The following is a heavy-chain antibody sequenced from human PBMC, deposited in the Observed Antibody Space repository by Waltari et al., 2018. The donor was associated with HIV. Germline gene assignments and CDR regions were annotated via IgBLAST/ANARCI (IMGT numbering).Heavy chain of an antibody. V-gene: IGHV3-74*01. CDR1: GIHFSHYG. Sequence: EVEMLPSGESVFQHGGALGHARAALGIHFSHYGSDCVTIVRAKGLVLVSHINSDGSSTNYADSVKGRVTISRDNAKTTLYLQMNSLRAEDTAVYYCARQVYCGRTSCYRPDYWGQGTLVTVSS. J-gene: IGHJ4*02. D-gene: IGHD2-2*02. CDR3: ARQVYCGRTSCYRPDY. CDR2: INSDGSST.